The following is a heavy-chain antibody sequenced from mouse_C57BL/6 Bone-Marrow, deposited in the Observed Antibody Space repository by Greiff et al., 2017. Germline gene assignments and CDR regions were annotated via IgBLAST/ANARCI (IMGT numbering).Heavy chain of an antibody. CDR3: ARSKNWDSWFSY. CDR1: GYAFTNYL. V-gene: IGHV1-54*01. CDR2: IIPGSGGT. J-gene: IGHJ3*01. Sequence: QVQLQQSGAELVRPGTSVKVSCQASGYAFTNYLIEWVKPRPGPGLEWIGVIIPGSGGTTYNEKFKGKATLTADKSSSTAYMQLSSLTSEDSAVYFCARSKNWDSWFSYWGQGTLVTVSA. D-gene: IGHD4-1*01.